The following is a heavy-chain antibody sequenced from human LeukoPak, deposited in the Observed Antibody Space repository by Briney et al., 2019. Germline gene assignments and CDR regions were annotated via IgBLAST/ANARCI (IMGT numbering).Heavy chain of an antibody. J-gene: IGHJ5*02. Sequence: GXXRLSCAAPGYTFTNYWMRWVRQAPGEGLVWVSRINTDGTNTIYADSVRGRFTVSRDNAKNTLYLQMDSLRAEDTAVYYCARDRGINWFDPWGQGTLVAVSS. CDR3: ARDRGINWFDP. CDR2: INTDGTNT. D-gene: IGHD3-16*01. CDR1: GYTFTNYW. V-gene: IGHV3-74*01.